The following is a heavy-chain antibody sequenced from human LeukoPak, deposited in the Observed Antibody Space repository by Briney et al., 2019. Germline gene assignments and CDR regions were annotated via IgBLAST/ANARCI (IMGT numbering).Heavy chain of an antibody. D-gene: IGHD2-15*01. Sequence: GGSLRLSCATSGFTFSSYGMHWVRQAPGKGLEWVAFIRYDGRNKYYADSVKGRFTISRDNSKNTLYLQMNSLRAKDTAVYYCAKGYCSGGSCYLFGAFDVWGQGTMVTVSS. J-gene: IGHJ3*01. CDR3: AKGYCSGGSCYLFGAFDV. V-gene: IGHV3-30*02. CDR2: IRYDGRNK. CDR1: GFTFSSYG.